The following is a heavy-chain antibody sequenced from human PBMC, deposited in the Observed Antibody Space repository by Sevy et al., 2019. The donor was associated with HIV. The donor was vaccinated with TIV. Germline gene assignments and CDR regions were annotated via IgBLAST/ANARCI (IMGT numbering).Heavy chain of an antibody. CDR2: ISSSSSYI. Sequence: GGSLRLSCVASGFTFGDHYMDWVRQAPGKGLEWVSSISSSSSYIYYADSVKGRFTISRDNAKNSLYLQMNSLRAEDTAVYYCARAPGIAAAGRNAFDIWGQGTMVTVSS. J-gene: IGHJ3*02. CDR1: GFTFGDHY. CDR3: ARAPGIAAAGRNAFDI. V-gene: IGHV3-21*01. D-gene: IGHD6-13*01.